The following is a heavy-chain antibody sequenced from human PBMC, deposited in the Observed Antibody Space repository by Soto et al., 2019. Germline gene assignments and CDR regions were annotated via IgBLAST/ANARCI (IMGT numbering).Heavy chain of an antibody. CDR2: IYYSGNT. D-gene: IGHD4-17*01. CDR3: ASLYGDYVSY. Sequence: QLQLQESGPGLVKPSETLSLTCTVSGGSISSSSYYWGWIRQPPGKGLEWIGSIYYSGNTYYNPSLKRRVPISVATSKNQFSLKLSSVTAADTAVYYCASLYGDYVSYWGQGTLVTVSS. V-gene: IGHV4-39*01. CDR1: GGSISSSSYY. J-gene: IGHJ4*02.